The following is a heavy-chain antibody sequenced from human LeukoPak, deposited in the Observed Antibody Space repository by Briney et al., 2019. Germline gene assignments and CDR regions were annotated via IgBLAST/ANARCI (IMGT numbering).Heavy chain of an antibody. CDR3: ARTLMGGGALDY. Sequence: GGSLRLSCTAPGFTFSDYWLNWFRQAPGKGLKWVANIKEDGSEKYYVDSVKGRFTISRDNAKNSLFLQINSLRVEDTAVYYCARTLMGGGALDYWGQGTLVTVSS. J-gene: IGHJ4*02. CDR1: GFTFSDYW. CDR2: IKEDGSEK. D-gene: IGHD3-10*01. V-gene: IGHV3-7*03.